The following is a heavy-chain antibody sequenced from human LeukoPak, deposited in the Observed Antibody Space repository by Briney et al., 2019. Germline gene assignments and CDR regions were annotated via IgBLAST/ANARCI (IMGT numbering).Heavy chain of an antibody. D-gene: IGHD3-10*01. J-gene: IGHJ4*02. V-gene: IGHV1-2*02. Sequence: ASVKVSCKPSGYTFTDSYIHWVRQAPGVGLQWMGWISPNNGDTRYAEDFQDRVTMTRDTSISTAYMELTGLTPDDTAVYYCVRSPIGASAYWGRGTPVTVSS. CDR3: VRSPIGASAY. CDR1: GYTFTDSY. CDR2: ISPNNGDT.